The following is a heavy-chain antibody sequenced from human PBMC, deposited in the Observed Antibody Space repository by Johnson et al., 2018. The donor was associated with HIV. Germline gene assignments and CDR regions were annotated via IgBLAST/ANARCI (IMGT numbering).Heavy chain of an antibody. J-gene: IGHJ3*02. Sequence: QLVESGGGVVQPGRSLRLSCAASGFTFSSYAMHWVRQATGKGLEWVAVISYDGSNKYYAAPVKGRFTISRDNSKNTLYLQMNSLRAEDTAVYYCAKDGDWDTVAHAFDIWGQGTMVTVSS. CDR1: GFTFSSYA. CDR3: AKDGDWDTVAHAFDI. V-gene: IGHV3-30-3*01. D-gene: IGHD5-12*01. CDR2: ISYDGSNK.